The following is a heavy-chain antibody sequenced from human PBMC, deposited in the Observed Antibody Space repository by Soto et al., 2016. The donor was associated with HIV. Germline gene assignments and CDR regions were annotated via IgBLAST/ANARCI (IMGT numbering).Heavy chain of an antibody. J-gene: IGHJ6*02. CDR1: GFTFSSYS. V-gene: IGHV3-21*01. CDR3: ARDHGSGWYYYGMDV. D-gene: IGHD6-19*01. Sequence: EVQLVESGGGLVKPGGSLRLSCAASGFTFSSYSMNWVRQAPGKGLEWVSSISSSSSYIYYADSVKGRFTISRDNAKNSLYLQMNSLRAEDTAVYYCARDHGSGWYYYGMDVWGQGTTVTVSS. CDR2: ISSSSSYI.